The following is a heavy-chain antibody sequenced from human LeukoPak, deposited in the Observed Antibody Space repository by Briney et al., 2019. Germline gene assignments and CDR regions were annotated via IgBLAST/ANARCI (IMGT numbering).Heavy chain of an antibody. J-gene: IGHJ6*04. CDR3: AELGITMIGGV. CDR2: ISSSSSYI. CDR1: GFTFSSYS. Sequence: GSLRLSCAASGFTFSSYSMNWVRQAPGKGLEWVSSISSSSSYIYYADSVKGRFTISRDNAKNSLYLQMNSLRAEDTAVYYCAELGITMIGGVWGKGTTVTISS. V-gene: IGHV3-21*01. D-gene: IGHD3-10*02.